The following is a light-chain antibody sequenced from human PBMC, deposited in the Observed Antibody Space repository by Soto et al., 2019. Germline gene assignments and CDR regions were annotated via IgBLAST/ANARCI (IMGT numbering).Light chain of an antibody. CDR1: SSNVGSYKL. V-gene: IGLV2-23*02. Sequence: QSAVTQPASVSGSAGQSITISCTGTSSNVGSYKLVSWYQQHPGKAPKLMIFEVNKRPSGVSNRFSGSKSGNTASLTISGLKVEDEADYYCCSSGGSPTYVFGTGTKVTVL. J-gene: IGLJ1*01. CDR3: CSSGGSPTYV. CDR2: EVN.